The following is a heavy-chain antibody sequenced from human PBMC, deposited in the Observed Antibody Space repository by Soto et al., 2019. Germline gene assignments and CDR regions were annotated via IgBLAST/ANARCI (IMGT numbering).Heavy chain of an antibody. Sequence: ASVKVSCKASGYTFTSYGISWVRQAPGQGLEWMGWISAYNGNTNYAQKLQGRVTMTTDTSTSTAYMELRSLRSDDTAVYYCARVRDYYDSSGYYYLGYFQHWGQGTLVTVSS. J-gene: IGHJ1*01. D-gene: IGHD3-22*01. CDR3: ARVRDYYDSSGYYYLGYFQH. V-gene: IGHV1-18*01. CDR1: GYTFTSYG. CDR2: ISAYNGNT.